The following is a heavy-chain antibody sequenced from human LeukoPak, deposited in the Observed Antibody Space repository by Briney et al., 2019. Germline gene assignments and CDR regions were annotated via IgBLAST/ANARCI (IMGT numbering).Heavy chain of an antibody. D-gene: IGHD3-16*02. CDR3: ASSGLYYDYVWGSYRPGYFDH. Sequence: SETLSLTCAVYGGSFSGYYWSWIRQPPGKGLEWIGEINHSGSTNYNPSLKSRVTISVDTSKNQFSLKLSSVTAADTAVYYCASSGLYYDYVWGSYRPGYFDHWGQGTLVTVSS. J-gene: IGHJ4*02. CDR1: GGSFSGYY. CDR2: INHSGST. V-gene: IGHV4-34*01.